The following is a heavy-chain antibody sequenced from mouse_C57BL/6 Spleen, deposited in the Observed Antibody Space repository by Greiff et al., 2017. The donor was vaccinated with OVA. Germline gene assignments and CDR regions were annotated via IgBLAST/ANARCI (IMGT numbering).Heavy chain of an antibody. Sequence: QVQLQQPGAELVRPGSSVKLSCKASGYTFTSYWMHWVKQRPIQGLEWIGNIDPSDSETHYNQKFKDKATLTVDKSSSTAYMQLSSLTSEDSAVYYGARGDYGYDWFAYWGQGTLVTVSA. CDR1: GYTFTSYW. CDR3: ARGDYGYDWFAY. CDR2: IDPSDSET. J-gene: IGHJ3*01. V-gene: IGHV1-52*01. D-gene: IGHD2-2*01.